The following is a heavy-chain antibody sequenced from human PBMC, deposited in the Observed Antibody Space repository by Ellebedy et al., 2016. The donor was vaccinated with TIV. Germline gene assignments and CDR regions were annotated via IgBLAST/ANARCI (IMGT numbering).Heavy chain of an antibody. CDR3: ARDEAQDTAQRGFFDV. CDR2: ISHSGRTQ. V-gene: IGHV3-11*01. D-gene: IGHD6-25*01. CDR1: GFTFNGHY. J-gene: IGHJ2*01. Sequence: GESLKISCAASGFTFNGHYMSWIRQAPGKGLEWISYISHSGRTQYYADSVKGRCTISRDNTKNLVYLQLNSLRVEDTGIYFWARDEAQDTAQRGFFDVWGRGTLVTVSS.